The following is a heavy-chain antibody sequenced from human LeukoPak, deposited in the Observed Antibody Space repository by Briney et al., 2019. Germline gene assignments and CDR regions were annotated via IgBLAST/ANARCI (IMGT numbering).Heavy chain of an antibody. V-gene: IGHV3-23*01. CDR1: GFTFNFYA. J-gene: IGHJ6*02. Sequence: GGSLRLSCAASGFTFNFYAMAWVRQAPGKGLDLVSAISGTGGSTYYSDSVKGRCTISRDNSKNTLFLQMSGLSAEDTAVYYCVRQNYHYYTMDVWGQGTTVTVSS. CDR3: VRQNYHYYTMDV. CDR2: ISGTGGST.